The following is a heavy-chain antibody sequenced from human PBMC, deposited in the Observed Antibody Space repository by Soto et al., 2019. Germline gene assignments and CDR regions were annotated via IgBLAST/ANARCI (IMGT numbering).Heavy chain of an antibody. Sequence: QVQLQQWGAGLLKPSETLSLTCAVYGGSFSGYYWSWIRQPPGKGLEWIGEINHSGSTNYNPSLKSRVTISVDTSKNQFSLKLCSVIAADTAVYYCASLYYYVSSGYYWGQGTLVTVSS. CDR2: INHSGST. D-gene: IGHD3-22*01. J-gene: IGHJ4*02. CDR1: GGSFSGYY. V-gene: IGHV4-34*01. CDR3: ASLYYYVSSGYY.